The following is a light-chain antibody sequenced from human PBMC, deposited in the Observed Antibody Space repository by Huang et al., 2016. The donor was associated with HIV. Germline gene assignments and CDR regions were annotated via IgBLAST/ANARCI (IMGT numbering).Light chain of an antibody. J-gene: IGKJ4*01. CDR3: QQRSNWPLT. Sequence: ILLTQSPATLPLSPGSRATLSCKANQSITYYLAWYQQKPGQAPRLLIYDASYRATGVPARFRGSGSGTDFTLTINSLEPEDFAVYYCQQRSNWPLTFGGGTKVEIK. CDR1: QSITYY. CDR2: DAS. V-gene: IGKV3-11*01.